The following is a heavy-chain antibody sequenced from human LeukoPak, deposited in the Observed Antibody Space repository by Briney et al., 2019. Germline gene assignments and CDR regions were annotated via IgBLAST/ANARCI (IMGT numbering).Heavy chain of an antibody. CDR2: INPSGGST. CDR3: AREPPLEYYMDV. J-gene: IGHJ6*03. V-gene: IGHV1-46*01. CDR1: GYTFISYY. Sequence: ASVKVSCTASGYTFISYYMHWVRQAPGQGLEWMGIINPSGGSTSYAQTFQGRVTMTRDMSTSTVYMELSSLRSDDTAVYYCAREPPLEYYMDVWGKGTTVTVSS.